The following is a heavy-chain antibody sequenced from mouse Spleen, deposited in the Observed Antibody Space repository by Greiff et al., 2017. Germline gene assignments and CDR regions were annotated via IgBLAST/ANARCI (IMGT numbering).Heavy chain of an antibody. D-gene: IGHD1-1*01. J-gene: IGHJ4*01. Sequence: QVQLQQSGAELVKPGASVKLSCKASGYTFTSYWMHWVKQRPGQGLEWIGEIHPNSGNTNYNEKFKGKATLTVDTSSSTAYVDLSSLTSEDSAVYYCARLLRYAMDYWGQGTSVTVSS. CDR3: ARLLRYAMDY. CDR1: GYTFTSYW. V-gene: IGHV1-64*01. CDR2: IHPNSGNT.